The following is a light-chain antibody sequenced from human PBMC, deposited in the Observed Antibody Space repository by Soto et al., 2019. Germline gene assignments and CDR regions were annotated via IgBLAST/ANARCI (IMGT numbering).Light chain of an antibody. CDR1: QSVSSY. Sequence: EIVLTQSPATLSLSPGERATLSCRASQSVSSYLAWYQQKPGQAPRLLIYDASNRATGIPARFSGSGSGTDFTLTISRLEPEDSAVYYCQQYDNTPQTFGQGTKVDIK. CDR2: DAS. V-gene: IGKV3-11*01. J-gene: IGKJ2*01. CDR3: QQYDNTPQT.